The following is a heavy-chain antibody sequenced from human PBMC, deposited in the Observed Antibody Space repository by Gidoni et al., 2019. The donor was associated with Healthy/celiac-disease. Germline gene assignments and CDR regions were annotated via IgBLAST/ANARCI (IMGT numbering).Heavy chain of an antibody. V-gene: IGHV3-15*01. J-gene: IGHJ5*02. CDR1: AFHFSNAW. CDR3: TTEGVKYYDSSVVGWFDP. CDR2: IKSKTDGGTT. Sequence: EVQLVESGGGLVKPGGSLRLSFSASAFHFSNAWLRRVRQAPGTGLEWGGRIKSKTDGGTTDYAAPVKGRFTISRDDSKNTLYLQMNSLKTEDTAVYYCTTEGVKYYDSSVVGWFDPWGQGTLVTVSS. D-gene: IGHD3-22*01.